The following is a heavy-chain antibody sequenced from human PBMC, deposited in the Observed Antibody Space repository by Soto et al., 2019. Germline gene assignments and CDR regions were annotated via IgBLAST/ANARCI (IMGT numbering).Heavy chain of an antibody. CDR1: GYTFTSYG. J-gene: IGHJ4*02. CDR3: ARDEAVAGIFTTGIGY. Sequence: GTSVKPSSKASGYTFTSYGISWVRQAPEQGLEWMGWISAYNGNTNYAQKLQGRVTMTTDTSTSTAYMELRSLRSDDTAVYYCARDEAVAGIFTTGIGYLGQGSLVTVT. CDR2: ISAYNGNT. V-gene: IGHV1-18*01. D-gene: IGHD6-19*01.